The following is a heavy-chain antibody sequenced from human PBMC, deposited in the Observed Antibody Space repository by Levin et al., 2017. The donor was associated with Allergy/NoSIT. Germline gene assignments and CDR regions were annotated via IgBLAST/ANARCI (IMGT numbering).Heavy chain of an antibody. V-gene: IGHV4-30-4*01. CDR3: ARTDYTGYDWFDY. Sequence: SQTLSLTCTVSGGSISSGDYYWSWIRQPPGKGLEWIGNIYYSGSTYSSPSLKSRVTMSVDTSKNQFSLNLISVTAADTAVYYCARTDYTGYDWFDYWGQGTLVIVSS. J-gene: IGHJ4*02. D-gene: IGHD5-12*01. CDR1: GGSISSGDYY. CDR2: IYYSGST.